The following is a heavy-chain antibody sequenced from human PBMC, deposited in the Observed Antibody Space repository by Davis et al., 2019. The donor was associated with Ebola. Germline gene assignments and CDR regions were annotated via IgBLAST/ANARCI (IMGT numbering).Heavy chain of an antibody. D-gene: IGHD2-15*01. Sequence: AASVKVSCKASGGTFSSYAISWVRQAPGQGLEWMGWISAYNGNTNYAQKFQGRVTMTRNTSISTAYMELSSLRSEDTAVYYCARGQWWEPFDYWGQGTLVTVSS. CDR1: GGTFSSYA. V-gene: IGHV1-8*02. J-gene: IGHJ4*02. CDR2: ISAYNGNT. CDR3: ARGQWWEPFDY.